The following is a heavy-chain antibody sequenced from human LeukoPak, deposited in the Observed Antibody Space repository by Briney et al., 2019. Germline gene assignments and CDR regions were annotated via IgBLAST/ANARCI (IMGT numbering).Heavy chain of an antibody. D-gene: IGHD3-10*01. CDR3: ARDYGSGSYYNADAFDI. J-gene: IGHJ3*02. CDR1: GGSVSSYY. Sequence: SETLSLTCTVSGGSVSSYYWSWIRQPAGKGLEWVGRIYPIGSTNYNPSLKSRVTMSVDTPKNQISLKLSSVTAADTAVYYCARDYGSGSYYNADAFDIWGQGTMVTVSS. V-gene: IGHV4-4*07. CDR2: IYPIGST.